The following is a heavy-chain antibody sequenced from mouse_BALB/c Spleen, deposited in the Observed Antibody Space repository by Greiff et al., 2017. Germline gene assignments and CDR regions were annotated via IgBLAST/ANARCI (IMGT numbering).Heavy chain of an antibody. CDR2: ISSGGST. V-gene: IGHV5-6-5*01. CDR3: AIGGYLLWLRQDY. Sequence: EVQLVESGGGLVMPGGSLKLSCAASGFTFSSYAMSWVRQTTEKRLEWVASISSGGSTYYPDSVKGRFTISRDNARNILYLQMSSLMSEDTAMYSCAIGGYLLWLRQDYWGQGTTLTVSS. CDR1: GFTFSSYA. D-gene: IGHD2-2*01. J-gene: IGHJ2*01.